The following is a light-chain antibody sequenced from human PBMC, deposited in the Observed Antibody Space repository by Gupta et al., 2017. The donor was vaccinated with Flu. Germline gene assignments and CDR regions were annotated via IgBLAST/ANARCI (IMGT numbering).Light chain of an antibody. V-gene: IGLV6-57*01. Sequence: QPHSVSESPGKTVTISCTRSSGSIASNYVQWYQQRPGSSPVILIYEDNQRPSGVPDRFSASIDSSSNSASLTISGLKTEDEADYDCQSYEASNQVFGGGTKLTVL. J-gene: IGLJ2*01. CDR1: SGSIASNY. CDR2: EDN. CDR3: QSYEASNQV.